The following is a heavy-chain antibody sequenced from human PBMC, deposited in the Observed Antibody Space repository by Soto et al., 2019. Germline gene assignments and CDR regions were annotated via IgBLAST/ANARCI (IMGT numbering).Heavy chain of an antibody. J-gene: IGHJ4*02. V-gene: IGHV3-72*01. CDR2: TRNKANSYTT. CDR1: GFTFSDHY. D-gene: IGHD2-21*01. Sequence: EVQLVESGGGLVQPGGSLRLSCAASGFTFSDHYMDWVRQAPGKGLEWVGRTRNKANSYTTEYAASVKGRFTISRDDSKNSLYLQMNSLKTEDTAVYYCAASGGDHRDFAYWGQGTLVTVSS. CDR3: AASGGDHRDFAY.